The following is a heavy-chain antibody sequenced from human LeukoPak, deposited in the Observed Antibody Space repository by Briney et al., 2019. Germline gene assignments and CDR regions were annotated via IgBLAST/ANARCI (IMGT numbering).Heavy chain of an antibody. CDR1: GYTFTIYG. D-gene: IGHD4-17*01. Sequence: ASVKVSRKASGYTFTIYGISWVRQAPGQGLEWMGWISAYNGNTNYTQKVQGRVTMTTDTSTSTAYMELRSLRSDDTAVYYCARSHETYGDYYSYYFDYWGQGTLVTVSS. CDR3: ARSHETYGDYYSYYFDY. J-gene: IGHJ4*02. CDR2: ISAYNGNT. V-gene: IGHV1-18*01.